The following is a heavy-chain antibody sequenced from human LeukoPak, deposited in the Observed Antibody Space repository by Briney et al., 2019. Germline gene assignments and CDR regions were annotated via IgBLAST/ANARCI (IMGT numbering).Heavy chain of an antibody. Sequence: SETLSLTCTVSGASVSGSDYYWGWIRQPPGKGLEWIASIFYTGSTYYNPSLKSRVTISVDTSKNQFSLRLTSVTAADTAIYYWAGEGVTSGAQTGGGLIWGKGKLVTVSS. J-gene: IGHJ3*02. CDR2: IFYTGST. CDR1: GASVSGSDYY. V-gene: IGHV4-39*07. CDR3: AGEGVTSGAQTGGGLI. D-gene: IGHD2-21*02.